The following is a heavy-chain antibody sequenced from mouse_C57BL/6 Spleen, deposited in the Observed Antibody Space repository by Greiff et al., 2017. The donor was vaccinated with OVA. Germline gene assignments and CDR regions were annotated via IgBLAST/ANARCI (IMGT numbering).Heavy chain of an antibody. J-gene: IGHJ2*01. CDR1: GYAFSSSW. CDR2: IYPGDGDT. CDR3: ARRRITTGQCYFDY. Sequence: VQLQESGPELVKPGASVKISCKASGYAFSSSWMNWVKQRPGKGLEWIGRIYPGDGDTNYNGKFKGKATLTVAKSSSTAYMQLSSLSSEDSAVYFCARRRITTGQCYFDYWGKGTTLTVSS. D-gene: IGHD1-1*01. V-gene: IGHV1-82*01.